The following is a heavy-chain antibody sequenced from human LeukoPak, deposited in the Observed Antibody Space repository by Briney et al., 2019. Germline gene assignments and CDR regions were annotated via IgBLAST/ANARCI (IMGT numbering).Heavy chain of an antibody. Sequence: GGSLRLSCAASGFTFDDYAMHWVRQAPGKGLEWVSGISWNSGSIGYADSVKGRFTISRDNAENSLYLQMNSLRAEDTALYYCAKGFRSKGNYYYYMDVWGKGTTVTVSS. D-gene: IGHD3-10*01. CDR2: ISWNSGSI. V-gene: IGHV3-9*01. J-gene: IGHJ6*03. CDR3: AKGFRSKGNYYYYMDV. CDR1: GFTFDDYA.